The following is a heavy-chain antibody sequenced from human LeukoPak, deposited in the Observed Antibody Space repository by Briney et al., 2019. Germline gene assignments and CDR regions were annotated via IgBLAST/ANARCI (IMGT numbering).Heavy chain of an antibody. CDR2: IYYSGST. CDR3: ARARLGYCSSTSCYRSLNEDYFDY. D-gene: IGHD2-2*01. V-gene: IGHV4-59*12. CDR1: GGSISSYY. Sequence: SETLSLTCTVSGGSISSYYWSWIRQPPGKGLERIGYIYYSGSTNYNPSLKSRVTISVDTSKNQFSLKLSSVTAADTAVYYCARARLGYCSSTSCYRSLNEDYFDYWGQGTLVTVSS. J-gene: IGHJ4*02.